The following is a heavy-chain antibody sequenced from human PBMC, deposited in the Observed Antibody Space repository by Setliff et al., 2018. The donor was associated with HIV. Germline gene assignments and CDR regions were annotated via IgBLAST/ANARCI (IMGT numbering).Heavy chain of an antibody. CDR2: IKQDGSEK. V-gene: IGHV3-7*03. CDR1: GFTFSSYW. J-gene: IGHJ4*02. CDR3: ARDGDFWSGYLDY. Sequence: GGSLRLSCAASGFTFSSYWMSWVRQAPGKGLEWVANIKQDGSEKYYVDSVKGRFTISRDNAKNSPYLQMNSLRAEDTAVYYCARDGDFWSGYLDYWGQGTLVTVSS. D-gene: IGHD3-3*01.